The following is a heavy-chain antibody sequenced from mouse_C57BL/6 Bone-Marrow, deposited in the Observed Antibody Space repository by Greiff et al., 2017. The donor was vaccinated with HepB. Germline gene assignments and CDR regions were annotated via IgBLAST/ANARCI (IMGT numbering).Heavy chain of an antibody. D-gene: IGHD3-2*02. CDR1: GFTFSDYY. V-gene: IGHV5-16*01. J-gene: IGHJ4*01. CDR2: INYDGSST. CDR3: AREGTAQATYAMDY. Sequence: EVHLVESEGGLVQPGSSMKLSCTASGFTFSDYYMAWVRQVPEKGLEWVANINYDGSSTYYLDSLKSRFIISRDNAKNILYLQMSSLKSEDTATYYCAREGTAQATYAMDYWGQGTSVTVSS.